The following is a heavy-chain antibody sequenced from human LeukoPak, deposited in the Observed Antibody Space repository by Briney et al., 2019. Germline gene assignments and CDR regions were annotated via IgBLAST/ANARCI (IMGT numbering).Heavy chain of an antibody. D-gene: IGHD2-2*01. CDR1: GFTFSSYW. J-gene: IGHJ6*03. CDR3: ARDRSTSCCHYYYYYMDV. Sequence: GGSLRLSCAATGFTFSSYWMSWVRQAPGRGLEWVANINQDGSEKYYVDFVKGRFTISRDKDKNSLYLRMNSLRAEDTAVYYCARDRSTSCCHYYYYYMDVWGKGTTVTVSS. CDR2: INQDGSEK. V-gene: IGHV3-7*01.